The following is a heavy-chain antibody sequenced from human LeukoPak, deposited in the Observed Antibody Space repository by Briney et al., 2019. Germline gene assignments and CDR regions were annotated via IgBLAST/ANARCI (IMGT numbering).Heavy chain of an antibody. J-gene: IGHJ4*02. CDR1: GGSMSSYY. Sequence: SETLSLTCMVSGGSMSSYYWSWIRQPPGKRPEWIGDINYGGSAKYNPSPKSRVTISIDTSKNQFSLNLLSMTAEDTAIYYCVRVGDSATGSVLDNWGPGTLVTVSS. CDR3: VRVGDSATGSVLDN. V-gene: IGHV4-59*01. D-gene: IGHD2-8*02. CDR2: INYGGSA.